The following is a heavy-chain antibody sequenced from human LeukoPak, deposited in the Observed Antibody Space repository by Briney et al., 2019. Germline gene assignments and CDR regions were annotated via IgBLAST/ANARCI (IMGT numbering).Heavy chain of an antibody. CDR3: ARGLLGIDY. V-gene: IGHV3-74*01. J-gene: IGHJ4*02. CDR2: INTDGSST. Sequence: GGSLRLSCAASGFTFSSYWMHWVRQGPGKGLVWVARINTDGSSTNYADSVKGRFTIYRDNAKNTLYLQMNSLRAEDTAVYYCARGLLGIDYWGQGTLVTVSS. CDR1: GFTFSSYW. D-gene: IGHD2-8*02.